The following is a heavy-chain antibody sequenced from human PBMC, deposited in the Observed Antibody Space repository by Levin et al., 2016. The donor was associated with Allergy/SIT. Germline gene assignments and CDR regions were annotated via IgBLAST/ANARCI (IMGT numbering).Heavy chain of an antibody. CDR2: MSPNSDHT. CDR1: GYTFTSYD. J-gene: IGHJ6*02. Sequence: VKVSCKASGYTFTSYDINWVRQATGQGLEWMGWMSPNSDHTGYAQKFQGRVTITADESTSTAYVELSSLRSEDTALYYCASGRGVHLERRLYYGMDVWGQGTTVTVSS. V-gene: IGHV1-8*01. CDR3: ASGRGVHLERRLYYGMDV. D-gene: IGHD1-1*01.